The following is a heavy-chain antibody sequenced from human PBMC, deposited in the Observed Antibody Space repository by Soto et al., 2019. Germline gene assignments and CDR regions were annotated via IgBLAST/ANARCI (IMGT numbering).Heavy chain of an antibody. CDR3: ARRGYCTNGVCYSRYYYYYYMDV. Sequence: QVPLVQSGAEVKKPGASVKVSCKASGYTFTSYDINWVRQATGQGLEWMGWMNPNSGNTGYAQKFQGRVTMTRNTSISTAYMELSSLRSEDTAVYYCARRGYCTNGVCYSRYYYYYYMDVWGKGTTVTVSS. D-gene: IGHD2-8*01. V-gene: IGHV1-8*01. CDR1: GYTFTSYD. J-gene: IGHJ6*03. CDR2: MNPNSGNT.